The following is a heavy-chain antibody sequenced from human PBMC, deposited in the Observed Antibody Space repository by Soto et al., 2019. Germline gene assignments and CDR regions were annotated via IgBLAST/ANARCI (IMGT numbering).Heavy chain of an antibody. V-gene: IGHV4-30-2*01. CDR1: GGSISSGGYP. CDR3: ARVPDR. Sequence: TLSLTCAVSGGSISSGGYPWSWIRQPPGKGLEWIGYIYHSGSTYYNPSLKSRVTISVDRSKNQFSLKQSSVTAADTAIYYCARVPDRWGQGTLVTVSS. J-gene: IGHJ5*02. D-gene: IGHD2-2*01. CDR2: IYHSGST.